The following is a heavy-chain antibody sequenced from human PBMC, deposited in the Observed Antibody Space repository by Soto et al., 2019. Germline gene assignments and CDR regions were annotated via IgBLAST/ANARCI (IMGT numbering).Heavy chain of an antibody. J-gene: IGHJ4*02. Sequence: SETLCLTCTVSGGFIISYYWSWIRQPPGKGLEWIGYIYYSGSTNYNPSLKSRVTISVDTSKNQFSLKLSSVTAADTAVYYCARDGGDYYFDYWGQGTLVTVSS. CDR1: GGFIISYY. D-gene: IGHD2-21*02. V-gene: IGHV4-59*01. CDR2: IYYSGST. CDR3: ARDGGDYYFDY.